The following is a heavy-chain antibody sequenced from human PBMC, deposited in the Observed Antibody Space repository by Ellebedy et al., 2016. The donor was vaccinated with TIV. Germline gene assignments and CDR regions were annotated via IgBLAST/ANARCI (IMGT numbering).Heavy chain of an antibody. V-gene: IGHV3-20*01. CDR3: VREAGGDRSAWLYWYFDV. CDR2: VNWNGKYV. D-gene: IGHD3-22*01. Sequence: GESLKISCEGSGFSFDDYGMSWVRQVPGRGLEWVAGVNWNGKYVVYAESVRGRFTISRDNAQNSLHLELTSLSVEDTALYHCVREAGGDRSAWLYWYFDVWGHGAQVTVSS. J-gene: IGHJ2*01. CDR1: GFSFDDYG.